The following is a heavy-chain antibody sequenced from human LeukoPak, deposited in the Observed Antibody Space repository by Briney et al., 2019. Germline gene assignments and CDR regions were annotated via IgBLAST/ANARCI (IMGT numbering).Heavy chain of an antibody. CDR1: GGSISSYC. CDR2: IYYSGTT. CDR3: ARGVYIAAAQYGY. J-gene: IGHJ4*02. D-gene: IGHD6-13*01. V-gene: IGHV4-59*01. Sequence: SETLSLTCTVSGGSISSYCWSWIRQPPGKGLEWIGYIYYSGTTNYNPSLKSRVTISVDTSKNQFSLKLSSVTAADTTVYYCARGVYIAAAQYGYWGQGTLVTVSS.